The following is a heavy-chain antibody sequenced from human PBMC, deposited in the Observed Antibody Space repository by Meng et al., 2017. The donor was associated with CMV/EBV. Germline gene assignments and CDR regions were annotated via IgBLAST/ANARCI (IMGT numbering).Heavy chain of an antibody. Sequence: GGSLRLSCAASGFTFDDYGMSWVRQAPGKGLEWVSGINWNGGSTGYADSVKGRFTISRDNSKNTLYLQMNSLRAEDTAVYYCARDIGLSQQWQSNDWFDPWGQGTLVTVSS. D-gene: IGHD6-19*01. CDR3: ARDIGLSQQWQSNDWFDP. CDR2: INWNGGST. V-gene: IGHV3-20*04. CDR1: GFTFDDYG. J-gene: IGHJ5*02.